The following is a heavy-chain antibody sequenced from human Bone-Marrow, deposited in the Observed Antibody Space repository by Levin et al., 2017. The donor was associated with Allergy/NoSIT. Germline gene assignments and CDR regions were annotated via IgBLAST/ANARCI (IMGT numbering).Heavy chain of an antibody. CDR1: SGSISSYY. CDR3: ARGGASGDYGRFDY. D-gene: IGHD4-17*01. J-gene: IGHJ4*02. Sequence: GSLRLSCSVSSGSISSYYWSWIRQPPGKGLEWIGYIYYSGSTNYNPSLKSRVTISVDTSKDQFSLKLSSVTAADTAVYYCARGGASGDYGRFDYWGQGTLVTVSS. CDR2: IYYSGST. V-gene: IGHV4-59*01.